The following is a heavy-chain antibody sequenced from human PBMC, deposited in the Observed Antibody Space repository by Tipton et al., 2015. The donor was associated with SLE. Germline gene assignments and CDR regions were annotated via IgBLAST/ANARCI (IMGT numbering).Heavy chain of an antibody. J-gene: IGHJ4*02. CDR2: MYYSRSTS. CDR1: GGSISSGGYY. CDR3: ARTLRGGSSDY. Sequence: TLSLTCTVSGGSISSGGYYWNWIRQHPGKGLEWIGYMYYSRSTSSYKSSLKSRITISVDTSKNQFSLKLSSVTAADTAVYYCARTLRGGSSDYWGQGTLVTVSA. V-gene: IGHV4-31*03. D-gene: IGHD2-15*01.